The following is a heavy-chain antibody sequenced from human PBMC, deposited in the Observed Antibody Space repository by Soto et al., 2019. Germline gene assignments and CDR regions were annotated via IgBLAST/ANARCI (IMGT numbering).Heavy chain of an antibody. CDR3: ARVARDSSDAFDI. Sequence: SETLSLTCTVSCGSISSGDYYWSWIRQPPGKGLEWIGYIYYSGSANYNPSLKSRVTISVDMSKNQFSLKLSSVTAADTAVYYCARVARDSSDAFDIWGQGTMVTVSS. J-gene: IGHJ3*02. CDR1: CGSISSGDYY. D-gene: IGHD3-22*01. V-gene: IGHV4-30-4*01. CDR2: IYYSGSA.